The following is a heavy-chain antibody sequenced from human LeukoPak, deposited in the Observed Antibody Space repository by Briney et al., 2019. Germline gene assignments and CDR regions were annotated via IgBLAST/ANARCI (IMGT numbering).Heavy chain of an antibody. CDR3: ATRLPTDY. CDR1: GGVFSDYT. V-gene: IGHV4-34*01. J-gene: IGHJ4*02. D-gene: IGHD5-12*01. CDR2: IDHSGST. Sequence: PSETLSLTCALYGGVFSDYTWRGIRQPPGKGLEWIGEIDHSGSTSYNPSLKSRLTISVDTSKKQFSLKLNSVTAADTTVYYFATRLPTDYSGQGTLVTVSS.